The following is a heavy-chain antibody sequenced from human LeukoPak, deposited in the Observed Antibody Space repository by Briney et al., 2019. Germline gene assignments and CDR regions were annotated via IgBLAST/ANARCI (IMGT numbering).Heavy chain of an antibody. CDR3: TTAASRFYFDSSGYLFDY. CDR2: IKSKIDGETT. CDR1: GFTFSTFA. Sequence: GSLKLSCAASGFTFSTFAMGWVRQAPGKGLEWGGRIKSKIDGETTDYAAPVKGRFTISRDDSRNTLHLQMSSLKTEDTAVYYCTTAASRFYFDSSGYLFDYWGQGTLVTVSS. J-gene: IGHJ4*02. D-gene: IGHD3-22*01. V-gene: IGHV3-15*01.